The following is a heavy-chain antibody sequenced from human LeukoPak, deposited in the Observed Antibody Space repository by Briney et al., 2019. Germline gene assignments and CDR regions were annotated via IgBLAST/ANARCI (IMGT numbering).Heavy chain of an antibody. Sequence: ASVKVSCKVSGYTLTELSMHWVRQAPGKGLEWMGGFDPEDGETIYAQKFQDRVTMTTDTDTNTAYMELRSLRADDTAVYYCAGSLGYCTSNVCYLKYWGQGTLVTVSS. V-gene: IGHV1-24*01. CDR3: AGSLGYCTSNVCYLKY. J-gene: IGHJ4*02. D-gene: IGHD2-8*01. CDR2: FDPEDGET. CDR1: GYTLTELS.